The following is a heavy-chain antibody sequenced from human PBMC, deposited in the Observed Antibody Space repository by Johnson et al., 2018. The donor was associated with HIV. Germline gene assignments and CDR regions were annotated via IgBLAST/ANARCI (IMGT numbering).Heavy chain of an antibody. Sequence: APGKGLEWVSGINWNGGSTDYADSVKGRFTISRDNAKNSLYLQMNSLRAEDTAVYYCAKEKPAYCGGDCYSDDAFDIWGQGTMVTVSS. CDR2: INWNGGST. V-gene: IGHV3-20*03. CDR3: AKEKPAYCGGDCYSDDAFDI. J-gene: IGHJ3*02. D-gene: IGHD2-21*01.